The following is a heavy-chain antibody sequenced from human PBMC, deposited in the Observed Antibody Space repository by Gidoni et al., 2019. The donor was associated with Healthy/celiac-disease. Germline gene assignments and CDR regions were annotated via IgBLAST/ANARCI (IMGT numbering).Heavy chain of an antibody. CDR2: ISYEGSNK. V-gene: IGHV3-30-3*01. CDR3: AREGEGRLDY. CDR1: GFTFSSYA. D-gene: IGHD2-15*01. J-gene: IGHJ4*02. Sequence: QVQLVESGGGVVQPGRSLRLSCAASGFTFSSYAMHWVRQAPGKGLEWVAVISYEGSNKYYADSVKGRFTISRDNSKNKLYLQMNSLRAEDTAVHYCAREGEGRLDYWGQGTLVTVSS.